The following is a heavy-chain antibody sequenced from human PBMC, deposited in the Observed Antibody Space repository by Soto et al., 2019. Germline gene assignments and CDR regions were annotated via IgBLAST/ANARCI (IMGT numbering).Heavy chain of an antibody. V-gene: IGHV3-9*01. Sequence: EVQLVESGGGLVQPGRSLRLSCAASGFTFDDYAMHWVRQAPGKGLEWVSGISWNSGNIGYADSVKGRFIISRDNAKNSLYLQMNSLRAEDTALYYCAIFRTVTTPFDCWGQGTLVTVSS. J-gene: IGHJ4*02. CDR1: GFTFDDYA. CDR3: AIFRTVTTPFDC. D-gene: IGHD4-17*01. CDR2: ISWNSGNI.